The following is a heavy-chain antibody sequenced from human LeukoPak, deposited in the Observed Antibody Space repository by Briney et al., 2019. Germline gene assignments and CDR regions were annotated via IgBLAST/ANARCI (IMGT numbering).Heavy chain of an antibody. CDR3: ARSIHGSYYDLPFDY. CDR2: IYTSGST. J-gene: IGHJ4*02. D-gene: IGHD3-22*01. Sequence: SETLSLTCTVSGGSISSGSYYWSWIRQPAGKGLEWIGRIYTSGSTNYNPSLKSRVTISVDTSKNQFSLKLSSVTAADTAVYYCARSIHGSYYDLPFDYWGQGTLVTVSS. V-gene: IGHV4-61*02. CDR1: GGSISSGSYY.